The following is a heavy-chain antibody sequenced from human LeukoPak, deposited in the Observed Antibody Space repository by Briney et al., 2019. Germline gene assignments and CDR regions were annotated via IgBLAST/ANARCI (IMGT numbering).Heavy chain of an antibody. J-gene: IGHJ3*02. CDR1: GFTFSSYS. D-gene: IGHD3-3*01. CDR2: ISSSSSTI. CDR3: ARDRNYDFWSGYGDAFDI. Sequence: PGGSLRLSCAASGFTFSSYSMNWVRQAPGKGLEWVSYISSSSSTIYYADSVKGRFTISRDNAKNSLYLQMNSLRAEDTAVYYCARDRNYDFWSGYGDAFDIWGQGTMVTVSS. V-gene: IGHV3-48*01.